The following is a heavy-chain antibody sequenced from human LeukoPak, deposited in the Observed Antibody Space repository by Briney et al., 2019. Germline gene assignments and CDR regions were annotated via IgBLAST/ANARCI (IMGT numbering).Heavy chain of an antibody. Sequence: QSGGSLRLSCAASGFTFSSYAMSWVRQAPGKGLEWVSVISGGGGSTYYADSVKGRFTISRDNSKNTLHLQMNSLRAEDTAVYYCAKGRGSISWYLGFDYWGQGTLVTVSS. CDR2: ISGGGGST. D-gene: IGHD6-19*01. V-gene: IGHV3-23*01. CDR3: AKGRGSISWYLGFDY. CDR1: GFTFSSYA. J-gene: IGHJ4*02.